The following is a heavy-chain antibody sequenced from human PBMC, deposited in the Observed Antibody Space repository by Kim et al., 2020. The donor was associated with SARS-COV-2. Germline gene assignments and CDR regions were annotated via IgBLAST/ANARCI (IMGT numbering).Heavy chain of an antibody. CDR2: ISGSGGST. Sequence: GGSLRLSCAASGFTFSSYAMSWVRQAPGKGLEWVSAISGSGGSTYYADSVKGRFTISRDNAKNTLYLQMNSLRAEDTAVYYCAKDRTLYYDFWSGYDRPHDGMDDWGQGTTVTVSS. CDR1: GFTFSSYA. CDR3: AKDRTLYYDFWSGYDRPHDGMDD. D-gene: IGHD3-3*01. J-gene: IGHJ6*02. V-gene: IGHV3-23*01.